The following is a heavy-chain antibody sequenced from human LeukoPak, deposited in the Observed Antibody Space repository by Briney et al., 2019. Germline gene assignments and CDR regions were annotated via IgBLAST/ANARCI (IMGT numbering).Heavy chain of an antibody. D-gene: IGHD3-10*01. CDR2: ISSSGTTM. CDR3: ARAAGSYAFDI. J-gene: IGHJ3*02. Sequence: GGSLRLSCAASKFTFSDSYMGWMRQAPGKGLEWVSYISSSGTTMYYADSVKGRFTISRDNAKNSLYLQMNSLRAEDTVVYYCARAAGSYAFDIWGQGTMVTVSS. V-gene: IGHV3-11*04. CDR1: KFTFSDSY.